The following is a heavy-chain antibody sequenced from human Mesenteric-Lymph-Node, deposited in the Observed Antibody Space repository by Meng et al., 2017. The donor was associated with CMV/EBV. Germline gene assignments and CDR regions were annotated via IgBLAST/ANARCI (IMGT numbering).Heavy chain of an antibody. V-gene: IGHV4-39*07. CDR1: GDSISSSTYY. Sequence: GSLRLSCTVSGDSISSSTYYWGWIRQPPGKGLEWIGNLCYSGDTYYNPSLKSRVTISLDTSKNQFSLKLNSVTAADTAVYYCTRSDGSGWYGVVYWGQGTLVTVSS. CDR3: TRSDGSGWYGVVY. J-gene: IGHJ4*02. D-gene: IGHD6-19*01. CDR2: LCYSGDT.